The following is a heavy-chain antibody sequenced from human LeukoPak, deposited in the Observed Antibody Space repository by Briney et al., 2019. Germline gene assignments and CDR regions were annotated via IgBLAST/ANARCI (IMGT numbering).Heavy chain of an antibody. V-gene: IGHV3-11*01. CDR3: ASNQDGYNLHRGLDY. J-gene: IGHJ4*02. CDR1: GFTFSDYY. CDR2: IGSSGSTI. Sequence: PGGSLRLSCAASGFTFSDYYMSWIRQAPGKGLEWVSYIGSSGSTIYYADSVKGRFTISRDNAKNSLYLQMNSLRAEDTAVYYCASNQDGYNLHRGLDYWGQGTLVTVSS. D-gene: IGHD5-24*01.